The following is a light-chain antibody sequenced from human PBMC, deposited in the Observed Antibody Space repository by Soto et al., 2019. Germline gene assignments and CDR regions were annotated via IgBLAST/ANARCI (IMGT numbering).Light chain of an antibody. CDR3: QQRRQRPST. Sequence: EIVLTQSPATLSLSPGERAALSCRASQSVSSYLAWYQQKPGQAPRLLIYDASKRATGIPARFSGSGSGTDCTLTISSLEPEDLADYFWQQRRQRPSTFGGGTKVEI. V-gene: IGKV3-11*01. CDR1: QSVSSY. CDR2: DAS. J-gene: IGKJ4*02.